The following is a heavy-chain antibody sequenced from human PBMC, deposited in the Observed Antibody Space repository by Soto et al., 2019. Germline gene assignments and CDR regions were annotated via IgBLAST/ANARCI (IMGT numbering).Heavy chain of an antibody. D-gene: IGHD6-19*01. Sequence: EVQLVESGGGLVQPGGSLRLSCASSGFTFSRYWMHWVRQTPGKGLEFVSRINDDGSDTTYADSVKGRFTISRDNAKNTLYLQMNSLRAEDTAVYYCARDQTVAGPTTFDYCGQGTLVTVSS. CDR3: ARDQTVAGPTTFDY. CDR1: GFTFSRYW. V-gene: IGHV3-74*01. J-gene: IGHJ4*02. CDR2: INDDGSDT.